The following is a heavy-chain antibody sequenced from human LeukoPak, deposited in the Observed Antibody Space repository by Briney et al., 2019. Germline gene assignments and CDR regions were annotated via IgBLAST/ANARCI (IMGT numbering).Heavy chain of an antibody. J-gene: IGHJ1*01. D-gene: IGHD3-16*02. CDR1: GGSFSGYY. CDR3: TRSRDDYVWRSYRYFC. CDR2: INHSGST. V-gene: IGHV4-34*01. Sequence: SETLSLICALYGGSFSGYYWRWIRHPPGKGREWIVEINHSGSTNYSPSLKSRVTISVDTPKNPFSLKLRLVTAADNAGYYVTRSRDDYVWRSYRYFCWGQGTMVTVAS.